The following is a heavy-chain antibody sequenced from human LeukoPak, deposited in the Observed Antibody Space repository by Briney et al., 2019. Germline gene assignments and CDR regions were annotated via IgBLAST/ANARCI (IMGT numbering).Heavy chain of an antibody. Sequence: PGGSLRLSCAASGFTFSDYYMHWVRQAPGKGLEWVGRIRNRANGYTTEYAASVKGRFTISRDDSQNSLYLQMNSLKPEDTAVYYCATVCSSTSCYGGNFDYWGQGNLVTVSS. CDR2: IRNRANGYTT. CDR1: GFTFSDYY. D-gene: IGHD2-2*01. J-gene: IGHJ4*02. CDR3: ATVCSSTSCYGGNFDY. V-gene: IGHV3-72*01.